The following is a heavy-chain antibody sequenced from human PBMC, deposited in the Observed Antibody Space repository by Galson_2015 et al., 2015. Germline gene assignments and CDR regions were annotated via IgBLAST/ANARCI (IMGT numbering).Heavy chain of an antibody. CDR3: ARSHFGVVIDSHDNWFDP. D-gene: IGHD3-3*01. Sequence: LSLTCTVSGGSISSYYWSWIRQPPGKGLEWIGYIYYSGSTNYNPSLKSRVTISVDTSKNQFSLKLSSVTAADTAVYYCARSHFGVVIDSHDNWFDPWGQGTLVTVSS. CDR1: GGSISSYY. V-gene: IGHV4-59*08. CDR2: IYYSGST. J-gene: IGHJ5*02.